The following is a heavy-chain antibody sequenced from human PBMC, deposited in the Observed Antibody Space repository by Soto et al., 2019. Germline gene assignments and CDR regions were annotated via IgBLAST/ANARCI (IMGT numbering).Heavy chain of an antibody. CDR3: ARLGIAARRVHSELDD. Sequence: PGESLKISCKGSGYSFTSYWISWVRQMPGKGLEWMGRIDPSDSYTNYSPSFQGHVTISADKSISTAYLQWSSLKASDTAMYYCARLGIAARRVHSELDDWGQGTTVTVSS. J-gene: IGHJ6*02. CDR1: GYSFTSYW. V-gene: IGHV5-10-1*01. D-gene: IGHD6-6*01. CDR2: IDPSDSYT.